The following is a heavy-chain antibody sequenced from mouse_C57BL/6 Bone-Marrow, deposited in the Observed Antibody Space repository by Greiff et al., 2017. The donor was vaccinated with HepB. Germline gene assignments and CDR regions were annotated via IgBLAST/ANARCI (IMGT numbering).Heavy chain of an antibody. V-gene: IGHV5-4*01. CDR2: ISDGGSYT. D-gene: IGHD2-4*01. Sequence: EVQLVESGGGLVKPGGSLKLSCAASGFTFSSYAMSWVRQTPEKRLEWVATISDGGSYTYYPDNVKGRFTISRDNAKNNLYLQMSHLKSEDTAMYYCARDLPYDYDIEDYWGQGTLVTVSA. CDR1: GFTFSSYA. CDR3: ARDLPYDYDIEDY. J-gene: IGHJ3*01.